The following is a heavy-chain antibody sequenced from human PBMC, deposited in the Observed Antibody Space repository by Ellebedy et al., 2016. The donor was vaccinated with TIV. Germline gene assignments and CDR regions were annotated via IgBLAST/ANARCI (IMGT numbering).Heavy chain of an antibody. D-gene: IGHD3-10*01. Sequence: MPGGSLRLSCAVYGGSFSGYYWSWIRQPPGKGLEWLGEINHSGSTNYNPSLKSRVTISVDTSKNQFSLKLSSVTAADTAVYYCARDRGGRAPEGYFDYWGQGTQVTVSS. CDR2: INHSGST. J-gene: IGHJ4*02. CDR3: ARDRGGRAPEGYFDY. CDR1: GGSFSGYY. V-gene: IGHV4-34*01.